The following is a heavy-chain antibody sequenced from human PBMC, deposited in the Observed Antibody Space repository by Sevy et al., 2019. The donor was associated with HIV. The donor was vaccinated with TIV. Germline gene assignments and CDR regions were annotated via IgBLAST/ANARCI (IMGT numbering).Heavy chain of an antibody. Sequence: ASVKVSCKASGYTFTSYDINWVRQATGQGLEWMGWMNPNSGNTGYAQKFQGRVTMTRNTSIRTAYMELSSLRSEDTAVYYCARHPVTAGYYYGMDVWGQGTTVTVSS. CDR1: GYTFTSYD. V-gene: IGHV1-8*01. J-gene: IGHJ6*02. D-gene: IGHD4-4*01. CDR3: ARHPVTAGYYYGMDV. CDR2: MNPNSGNT.